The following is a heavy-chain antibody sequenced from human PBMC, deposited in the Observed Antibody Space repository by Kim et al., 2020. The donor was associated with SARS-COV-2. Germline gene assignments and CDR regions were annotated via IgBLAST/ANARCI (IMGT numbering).Heavy chain of an antibody. CDR1: GFTFSSYN. D-gene: IGHD5-18*01. CDR2: ISSSSSYI. CDR3: AIGYSYGRSGVY. V-gene: IGHV3-21*01. J-gene: IGHJ4*02. Sequence: GGSLRLSCAASGFTFSSYNMNWVRQAPGKGLEWVSSISSSSSYIYYADSVKGRFTISRDNAKNSLYLQMNSLRAEDTAVYYCAIGYSYGRSGVYWGQGTLVTVSS.